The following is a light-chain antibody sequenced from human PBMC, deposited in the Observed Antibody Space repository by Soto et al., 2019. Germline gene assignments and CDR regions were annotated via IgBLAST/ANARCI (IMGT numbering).Light chain of an antibody. Sequence: IVFTHSPGTLSLSPGERATLSCRASQSISSIYLAWYQQKPGQAPRLLIYGASSRATGIPDRFSGSGSGTDFTLTISRLEPEDFAVYYCQQYGRSHWTLGQGTKVDIK. CDR3: QQYGRSHWT. CDR2: GAS. CDR1: QSISSIY. J-gene: IGKJ1*01. V-gene: IGKV3-20*01.